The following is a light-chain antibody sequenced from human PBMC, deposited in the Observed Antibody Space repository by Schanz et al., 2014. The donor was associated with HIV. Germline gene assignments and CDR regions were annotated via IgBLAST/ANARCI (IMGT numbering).Light chain of an antibody. V-gene: IGKV1-5*03. CDR2: KAS. CDR3: LQYDDESHT. J-gene: IGKJ2*01. Sequence: DIQMTQSPSTVSASVGDTITITCRASQSISSWLAWYQQKPGKAPKLLISKASSVESGVPATFSGSGSGTEFTLTISSLQPDDFATYYCLQYDDESHTFGQGTKLEIK. CDR1: QSISSW.